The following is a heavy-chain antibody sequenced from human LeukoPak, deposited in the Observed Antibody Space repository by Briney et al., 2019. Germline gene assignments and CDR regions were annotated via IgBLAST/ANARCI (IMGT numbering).Heavy chain of an antibody. CDR3: MKGGFTEDSA. CDR2: IYHSGST. D-gene: IGHD3-10*01. J-gene: IGHJ5*02. CDR1: GYSISSGYF. V-gene: IGHV4-38-2*02. Sequence: SETLSLTCTVSGYSISSGYFWGWIRQPPGKGLEWIGSIYHSGSTYYNPSLKSRITMSVDTSENQFSLKMSSVTAADTAVYYCMKGGFTEDSAWGQGTLVTVSS.